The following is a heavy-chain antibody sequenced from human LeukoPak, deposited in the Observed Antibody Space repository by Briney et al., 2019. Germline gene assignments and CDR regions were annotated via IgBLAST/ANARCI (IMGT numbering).Heavy chain of an antibody. V-gene: IGHV3-30-3*01. CDR3: ARDLGFGEPADY. D-gene: IGHD3-10*01. CDR1: GFTFSSYA. Sequence: PGRSLRLSCAASGFTFSSYAMHWVRQAPDKGLEWVAVISYDGSNKYYADSVKGRFTISRDNSKNTLYLQMNSLRAEDTAVYYCARDLGFGEPADYWGQGTLVTVSS. J-gene: IGHJ4*02. CDR2: ISYDGSNK.